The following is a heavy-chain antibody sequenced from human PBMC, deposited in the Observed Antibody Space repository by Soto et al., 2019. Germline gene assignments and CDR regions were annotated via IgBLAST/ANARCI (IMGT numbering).Heavy chain of an antibody. J-gene: IGHJ4*02. Sequence: GPGPTLVNPTQTLTLTCTFSGFSLSTSGMCVSWIRQPPGKALEWLARIDWDDDKYYSTSLKTRLTISKDTSKNQVVLTMTNMDPVDTATYYCARSPDYGDYAYYFDYWGQGTLVTVSS. D-gene: IGHD4-17*01. CDR3: ARSPDYGDYAYYFDY. CDR2: IDWDDDK. V-gene: IGHV2-70*11. CDR1: GFSLSTSGMC.